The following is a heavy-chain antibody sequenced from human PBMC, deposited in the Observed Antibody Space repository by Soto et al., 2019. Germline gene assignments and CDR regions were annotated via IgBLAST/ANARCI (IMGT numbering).Heavy chain of an antibody. D-gene: IGHD2-2*01. V-gene: IGHV3-49*03. Sequence: SGGSLRLSCTASGFTFGDYAMSWFRQAPGKGLEWVGFIRSKAYGGTTEYAASVKGRFTISRDDSKSIAYLQMNSLKTEDTAVYYCTRGGSPPLCSTSCYDNWFDPWGQGTLVTVSS. CDR2: IRSKAYGGTT. J-gene: IGHJ5*02. CDR1: GFTFGDYA. CDR3: TRGGSPPLCSTSCYDNWFDP.